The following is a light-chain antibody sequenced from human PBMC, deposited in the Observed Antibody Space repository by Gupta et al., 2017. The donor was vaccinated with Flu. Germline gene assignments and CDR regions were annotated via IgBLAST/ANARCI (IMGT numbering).Light chain of an antibody. CDR1: QSISNY. V-gene: IGKV1-39*01. J-gene: IGKJ3*01. CDR2: AAS. Sequence: DIQMTQSPSSLSASVGDRVTLTCRASQSISNYLNWYQQKPGKAPKLLIYAASSWQSGVPSRFSGGGSGTDFTLTIGTRQPEDFATYYCQQSYSTPQVTFGPGTRVDIK. CDR3: QQSYSTPQVT.